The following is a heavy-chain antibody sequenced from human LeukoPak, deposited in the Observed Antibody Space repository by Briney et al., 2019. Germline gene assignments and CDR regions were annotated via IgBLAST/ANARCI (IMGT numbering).Heavy chain of an antibody. CDR1: GGSFSGYY. J-gene: IGHJ4*02. D-gene: IGHD2-21*02. V-gene: IGHV4-34*01. CDR2: INHSGST. CDR3: VRDQRYCGGDCLADY. Sequence: SETLSLTCAVYGGSFSGYYWSWIRQPPGKGLEWIGEINHSGSTNYNPSLKSRVTISVDTSKNQFSLKLSSVTAEDTAVYYCVRDQRYCGGDCLADYWGQGTLVTVSS.